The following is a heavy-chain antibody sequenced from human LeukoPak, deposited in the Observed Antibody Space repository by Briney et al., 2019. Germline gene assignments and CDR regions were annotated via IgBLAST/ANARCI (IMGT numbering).Heavy chain of an antibody. CDR1: GYTFTSCY. V-gene: IGHV1-46*01. Sequence: GASVKVSCKASGYTFTSCYMHWVRQAPGQGLEWMGIINPSGGSTSYAQKFQGRVTMTRDTSTSTVYMELSSLRSEDTAVYYCARDRSIVVVPAAIRSGRWFDPWGQGTLVTVSS. D-gene: IGHD2-2*02. CDR3: ARDRSIVVVPAAIRSGRWFDP. CDR2: INPSGGST. J-gene: IGHJ5*02.